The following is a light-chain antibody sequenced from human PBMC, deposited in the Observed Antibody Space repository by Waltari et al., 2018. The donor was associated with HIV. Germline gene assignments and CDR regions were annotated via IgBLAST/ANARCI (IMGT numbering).Light chain of an antibody. CDR1: DLQDYQY. CDR3: TSYISGTSPV. J-gene: IGLJ2*01. CDR2: EVT. Sequence: QSALTQPASVSGSPGPSIPISCDLQDYQYVSWYQRHPGKAPKVIIYEVTNRPSGLSNRFSGSKSGNTATLTISGLQPEDEADYFCTSYISGTSPVFGRGTRVTVL. V-gene: IGLV2-14*01.